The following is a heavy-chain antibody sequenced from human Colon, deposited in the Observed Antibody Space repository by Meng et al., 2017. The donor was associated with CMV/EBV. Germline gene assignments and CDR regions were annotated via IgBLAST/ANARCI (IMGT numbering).Heavy chain of an antibody. Sequence: VNVSCKASGFTFTSSAVQWVRQARGQRLEWIGWIVVGSGNTNYAQKFQERVTITRYMSTSTAYMELSSLRSEDTAVYYCAAGPRRGGGYYYYGMDVWGQGTTVTVSS. D-gene: IGHD3-10*01. CDR2: IVVGSGNT. CDR1: GFTFTSSA. V-gene: IGHV1-58*01. J-gene: IGHJ6*02. CDR3: AAGPRRGGGYYYYGMDV.